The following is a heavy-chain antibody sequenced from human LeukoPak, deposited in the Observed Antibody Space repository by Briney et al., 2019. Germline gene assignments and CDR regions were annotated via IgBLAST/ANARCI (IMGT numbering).Heavy chain of an antibody. CDR3: ARTPAAMATYYYYMDV. J-gene: IGHJ6*03. CDR1: GFTFSSYS. D-gene: IGHD5-18*01. Sequence: PGGSLRLSXAASGFTFSSYSMNWVRQAPGKGLEWVSYISSSSSYIYYADSVKGRFTISRDNAKNSLYLQMNSLRAEDTAVYYCARTPAAMATYYYYMDVWGKGTTVTVSS. V-gene: IGHV3-21*01. CDR2: ISSSSSYI.